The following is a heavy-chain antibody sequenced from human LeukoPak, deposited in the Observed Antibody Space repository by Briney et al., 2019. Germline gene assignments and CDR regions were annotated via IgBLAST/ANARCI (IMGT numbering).Heavy chain of an antibody. V-gene: IGHV3-21*01. CDR3: ARFSQSGSYSATPDY. D-gene: IGHD1-26*01. CDR1: GFTFSNAW. CDR2: ISSSSSYI. Sequence: GGSLRLSCAASGFTFSNAWMSWVRQAPGKGLEWVSSISSSSSYIYYADSVKGRFTISRDNAKNSLYLQMNSLRAEDTAVYYCARFSQSGSYSATPDYWGQGTLVTVSS. J-gene: IGHJ4*02.